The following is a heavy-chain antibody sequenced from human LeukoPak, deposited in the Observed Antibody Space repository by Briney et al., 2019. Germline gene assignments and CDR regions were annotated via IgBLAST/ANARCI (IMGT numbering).Heavy chain of an antibody. CDR3: ARAERAAYYYYYYMDV. V-gene: IGHV1-8*02. CDR2: MNPNSGNT. CDR1: GYTFTGYY. D-gene: IGHD6-13*01. Sequence: ASVKVSCKASGYTFTGYYMHWVRQATGQGLEWMGWMNPNSGNTGYAQKFQGRVTMTRNTSISTAYMELSSLRSEDTAVYYCARAERAAYYYYYYMDVWGKGTTVTVSS. J-gene: IGHJ6*03.